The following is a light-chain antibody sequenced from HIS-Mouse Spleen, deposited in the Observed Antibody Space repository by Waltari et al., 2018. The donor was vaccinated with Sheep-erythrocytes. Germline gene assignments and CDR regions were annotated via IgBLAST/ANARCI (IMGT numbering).Light chain of an antibody. CDR3: QVWDSSSDHVV. V-gene: IGLV3-1*01. CDR2: DDS. CDR1: KLGDKY. Sequence: SYELTQPPSVSVSPGQTASITCSGDKLGDKYACWYQQKPGQAPVLVVYDDSDRPSGFPERFSGSNSGNTATLTISRVEAGDEVDYYCQVWDSSSDHVVFGGGTKLTVL. J-gene: IGLJ2*01.